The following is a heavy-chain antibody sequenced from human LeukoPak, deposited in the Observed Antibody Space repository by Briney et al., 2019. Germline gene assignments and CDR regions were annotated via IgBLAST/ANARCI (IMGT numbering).Heavy chain of an antibody. D-gene: IGHD3-3*01. CDR2: IIPILNIL. Sequence: SVKVSCKASGDIFSNYGISWVRQAPGQGLEWMARIIPILNILNYAQKFQGRLTISADKPASTAYMELSSLTSEDTAVYYCARDPDDLLSGGSYYDNGMDVWGQGTTVTVSS. CDR1: GDIFSNYG. J-gene: IGHJ6*02. V-gene: IGHV1-69*04. CDR3: ARDPDDLLSGGSYYDNGMDV.